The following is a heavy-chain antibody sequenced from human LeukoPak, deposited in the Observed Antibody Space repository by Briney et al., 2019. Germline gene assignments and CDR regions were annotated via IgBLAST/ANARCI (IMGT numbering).Heavy chain of an antibody. CDR2: ISWNSGSI. J-gene: IGHJ4*02. V-gene: IGHV3-9*01. Sequence: GGSLRLSCAASGFTFDDYAMHWVRQAPGKGLEWVSGISWNSGSIGYADSVKGRFTISRDNAKNSLYLQMNSLRAEDTAVYYCARGSWFGELSLDYWGQGTLVTVSS. D-gene: IGHD3-10*01. CDR3: ARGSWFGELSLDY. CDR1: GFTFDDYA.